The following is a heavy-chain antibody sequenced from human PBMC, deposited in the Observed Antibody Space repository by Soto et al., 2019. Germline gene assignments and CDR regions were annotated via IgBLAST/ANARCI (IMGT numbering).Heavy chain of an antibody. CDR2: IYYSGIT. Sequence: PSETLFLTCTVSGGPISSYSSCLFRQPPGKGLEWLVYIYYSGITDYSLSLKSRVTISVDTSKNQSSLKMRSLTAADTAIYYCARLYHHYISGHYPFYYWGQGTLVTVSS. D-gene: IGHD3-22*01. V-gene: IGHV4-59*01. CDR1: GGPISSYS. J-gene: IGHJ4*02. CDR3: ARLYHHYISGHYPFYY.